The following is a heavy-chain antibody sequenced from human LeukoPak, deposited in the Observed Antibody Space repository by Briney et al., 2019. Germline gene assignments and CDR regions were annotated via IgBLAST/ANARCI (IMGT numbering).Heavy chain of an antibody. V-gene: IGHV3-48*04. J-gene: IGHJ4*02. CDR1: GFTFSSYS. CDR2: ISSSSSTI. D-gene: IGHD2-2*01. Sequence: GGSLRLSCAASGFTFSSYSMNWVRQAPGKGLEWVSYISSSSSTIYYADSVKGRFTISRDNAKNSLYLQMNSLRAEDTAVYYCARGYCSSTSCYDPWGRGTLVTVSS. CDR3: ARGYCSSTSCYDP.